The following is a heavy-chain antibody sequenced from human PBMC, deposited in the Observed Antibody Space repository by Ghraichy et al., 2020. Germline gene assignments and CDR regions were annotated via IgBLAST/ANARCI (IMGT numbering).Heavy chain of an antibody. CDR1: GGSISSYY. CDR2: IYYSGST. V-gene: IGHV4-59*01. CDR3: VRVTDTAMDNYYYYYMDV. Sequence: SETLSLTCTVSGGSISSYYWSWIRQPPGKGLEWIGYIYYSGSTNYNPSLKSRVTISVDTSKNQFSLKLSSVTAADTAVYYCVRVTDTAMDNYYYYYMDVWGKGTTVTVSS. J-gene: IGHJ6*03. D-gene: IGHD5-18*01.